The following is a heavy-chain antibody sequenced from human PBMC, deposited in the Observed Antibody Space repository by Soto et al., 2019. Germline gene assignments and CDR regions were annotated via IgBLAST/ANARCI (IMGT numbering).Heavy chain of an antibody. J-gene: IGHJ4*02. Sequence: ASVKVSCKASGYTFTSYAMHWVRQAPGQRLEWMGWINAGNGNTKYSQKFQGRVTITVDISTRQAYMELRSLRSEGTAGYYCARVLRSDYAGFDYWGQGTLVTVSS. D-gene: IGHD3-16*01. CDR2: INAGNGNT. V-gene: IGHV1-3*01. CDR3: ARVLRSDYAGFDY. CDR1: GYTFTSYA.